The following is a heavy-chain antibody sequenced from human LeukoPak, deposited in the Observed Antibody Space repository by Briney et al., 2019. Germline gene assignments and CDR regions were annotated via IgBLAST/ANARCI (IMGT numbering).Heavy chain of an antibody. CDR1: GGSFSGYY. J-gene: IGHJ2*01. CDR3: ARGRYCSSTSCRPRSWLRHFDL. CDR2: INHSGST. V-gene: IGHV4-34*01. D-gene: IGHD2-2*01. Sequence: SEALSLTCAVYGGSFSGYYWSWIRQPPGKGLEWIGEINHSGSTNYNPSLKSRVTISVDTSKNQFSLKLSSVTAADTAVYYCARGRYCSSTSCRPRSWLRHFDLWGRGTLVTVSS.